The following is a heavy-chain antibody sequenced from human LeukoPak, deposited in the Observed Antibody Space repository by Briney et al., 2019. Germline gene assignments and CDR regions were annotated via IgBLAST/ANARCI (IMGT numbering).Heavy chain of an antibody. J-gene: IGHJ6*03. CDR3: ARRRGYYDSSGYSFSYYYYYMDV. CDR1: GFTFSSYW. Sequence: PGGSLRLSRAASGFTFSSYWMSWVRQAPGKGLEWVANIKQDGSEKYYVDSVKGRFTISRDNAKNSLYLQMNSLRAEDTAVYYCARRRGYYDSSGYSFSYYYYYMDVWGKGTTVTVSS. CDR2: IKQDGSEK. V-gene: IGHV3-7*01. D-gene: IGHD3-22*01.